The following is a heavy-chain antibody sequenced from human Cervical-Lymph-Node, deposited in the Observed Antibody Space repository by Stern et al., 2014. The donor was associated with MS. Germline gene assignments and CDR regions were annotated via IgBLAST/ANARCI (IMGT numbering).Heavy chain of an antibody. D-gene: IGHD3-10*01. CDR2: INPSGGST. CDR1: GYTFTSYY. CDR3: ARARGVNAFDI. V-gene: IGHV1-46*01. J-gene: IGHJ3*02. Sequence: QVQLVESGAEVKKPGASVKVSCKASGYTFTSYYMHWVRQAPGQGLEWMGIINPSGGSTSYAQKFQGRVTMTRDTSKSTVYMELSSLRSEDTAVYYCARARGVNAFDIWGQGTMVTVSS.